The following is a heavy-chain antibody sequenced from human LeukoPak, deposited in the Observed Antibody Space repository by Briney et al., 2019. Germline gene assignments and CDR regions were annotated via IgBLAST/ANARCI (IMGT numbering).Heavy chain of an antibody. CDR1: GGSISTYY. J-gene: IGHJ4*02. V-gene: IGHV4-59*12. Sequence: PSETLSLTCTVSGGSISTYYWTWIRQPPGKGLEWIGSIYYSGNTYYSPSLMSRVTISVDTSKNQFSLKVGSMTAADTAVYYCARAGGYGLIDYWGQGTMVTVSS. D-gene: IGHD5-18*01. CDR2: IYYSGNT. CDR3: ARAGGYGLIDY.